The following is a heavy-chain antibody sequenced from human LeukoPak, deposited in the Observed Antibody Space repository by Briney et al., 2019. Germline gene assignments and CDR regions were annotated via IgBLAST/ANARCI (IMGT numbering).Heavy chain of an antibody. J-gene: IGHJ3*02. D-gene: IGHD2-2*01. CDR2: ISSSSSTI. CDR1: GSTFKIHT. Sequence: GGSLRLSCAASGSTFKIHTMNWVRQAPGKGLGWVSYISSSSSTIYYADSVKGRFTISRDNAKNSLYLQMNSLRAEDTAVYYCATSLLYCSSTSCYPSGYDAFDIWGQGTMVTVSS. CDR3: ATSLLYCSSTSCYPSGYDAFDI. V-gene: IGHV3-48*04.